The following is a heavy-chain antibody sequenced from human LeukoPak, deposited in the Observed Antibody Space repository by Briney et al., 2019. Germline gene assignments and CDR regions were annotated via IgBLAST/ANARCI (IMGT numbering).Heavy chain of an antibody. J-gene: IGHJ4*02. V-gene: IGHV1-69*13. CDR3: ARGKVPAANFDY. CDR1: GGTFSSYA. D-gene: IGHD2-2*01. Sequence: SVKVSCKASGGTFSSYAISWVRQAPGQGLEWMGGIIPIFGTANYAQKFQGRVTITADESTSTAYMELSSLRSEDTAVYYCARGKVPAANFDYWGQGTLVTVSS. CDR2: IIPIFGTA.